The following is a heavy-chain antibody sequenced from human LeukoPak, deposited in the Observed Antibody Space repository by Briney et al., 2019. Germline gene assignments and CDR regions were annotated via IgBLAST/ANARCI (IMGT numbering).Heavy chain of an antibody. D-gene: IGHD6-13*01. Sequence: GGSLRLSCAASGFTFSSYAVSWVRQAPGKGLEWVSAISGSGGSTYYADSVEGRFTISRDNSKNTLYLQMNSLRAEDTAVYYCARGIYSSSWYFLDYWGQGTLVTVSS. CDR2: ISGSGGST. V-gene: IGHV3-23*01. J-gene: IGHJ4*02. CDR3: ARGIYSSSWYFLDY. CDR1: GFTFSSYA.